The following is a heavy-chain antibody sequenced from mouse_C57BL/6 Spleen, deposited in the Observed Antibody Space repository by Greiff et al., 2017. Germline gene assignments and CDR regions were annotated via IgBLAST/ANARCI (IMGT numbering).Heavy chain of an antibody. CDR3: ARHAYYCSSYVLDY. CDR2: IHPNSGST. D-gene: IGHD1-1*01. V-gene: IGHV1-64*01. J-gene: IGHJ2*01. Sequence: VQPQQSGAELVKPGASVKLSRKASGYTFTSYWMHWVKQRPGQGREWIGMIHPNSGSTNYNEKFKIKATLTADKSSSTFYMELSRLTSEDSAVYFCARHAYYCSSYVLDYWGQGTTLTVSS. CDR1: GYTFTSYW.